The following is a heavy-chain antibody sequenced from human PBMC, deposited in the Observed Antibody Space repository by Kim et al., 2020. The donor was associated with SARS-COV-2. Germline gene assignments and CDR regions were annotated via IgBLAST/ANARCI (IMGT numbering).Heavy chain of an antibody. Sequence: VKVSCKASVGTFSSYAISWVRQAPGQGLEWMGRIIPILGIANYAQKFQGRVTITADKSTSTAYMELSSLRSEDTSVYYCARAVAPDRDYYYGMGVWGQGTTVTVSS. CDR2: IIPILGIA. V-gene: IGHV1-69*04. CDR3: ARAVAPDRDYYYGMGV. D-gene: IGHD6-19*01. J-gene: IGHJ6*02. CDR1: VGTFSSYA.